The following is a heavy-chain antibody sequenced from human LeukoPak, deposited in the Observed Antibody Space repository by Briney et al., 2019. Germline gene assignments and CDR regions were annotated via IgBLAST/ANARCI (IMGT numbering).Heavy chain of an antibody. V-gene: IGHV4-31*03. CDR3: ARESYYDTPF. CDR2: IYYSGST. CDR1: GGSISSGGYY. J-gene: IGHJ4*02. D-gene: IGHD3-22*01. Sequence: SETLSLTCTVSGGSISSGGYYWSWIRQHPGKGLEWIGYIYYSGSTYYNPSLKSRVTISVDTSKNQFSLKLSSVTAADTAVYCCARESYYDTPFWGQGTLVTVSS.